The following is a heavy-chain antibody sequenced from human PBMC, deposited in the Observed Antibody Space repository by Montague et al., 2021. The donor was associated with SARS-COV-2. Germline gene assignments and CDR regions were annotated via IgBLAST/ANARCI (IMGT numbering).Heavy chain of an antibody. J-gene: IGHJ4*02. CDR1: GGSISNTNYY. V-gene: IGHV4-39*01. D-gene: IGHD3-3*01. CDR3: VELRVVISGHYPLHVDD. CDR2: IYYDGTT. Sequence: SETLSLTCTVSGGSISNTNYYWGWVRQPPGKGLEWIGSIYYDGTTYYNPSLESRLTMSVDTSKKQFSLKVKSLTAADTAVYSCVELRVVISGHYPLHVDDWGQGTLVTVSP.